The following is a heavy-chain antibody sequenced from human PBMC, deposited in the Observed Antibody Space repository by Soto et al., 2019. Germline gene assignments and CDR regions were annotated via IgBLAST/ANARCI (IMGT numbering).Heavy chain of an antibody. V-gene: IGHV3-33*01. CDR3: AREYSSGWFYFDY. D-gene: IGHD6-19*01. CDR2: IWYDGSNK. CDR1: GFTFSSYG. J-gene: IGHJ4*02. Sequence: ESGGGVVQPGRSLRLSCAASGFTFSSYGMHWVRQAPGKGLEWVAVIWYDGSNKYYADSVKGRFTISRDNSKNTLYLQMNSLRAEDTAVYYCAREYSSGWFYFDYWGQGTLVTVPS.